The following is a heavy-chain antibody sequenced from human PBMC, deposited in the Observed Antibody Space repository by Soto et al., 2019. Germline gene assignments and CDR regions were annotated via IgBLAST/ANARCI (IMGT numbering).Heavy chain of an antibody. D-gene: IGHD2-21*02. Sequence: ASVKVSCKASGYTFTSYGISWVRQAPGQGLEWMGWISAYNGNTNYAQKLQGRVTMTTDTSASTAYMELSSLRSEDTAVYYCARPAYCCCFCYARRSNWFYPWGQGSLVTVSS. CDR3: ARPAYCCCFCYARRSNWFYP. CDR2: ISAYNGNT. CDR1: GYTFTSYG. J-gene: IGHJ5*02. V-gene: IGHV1-18*01.